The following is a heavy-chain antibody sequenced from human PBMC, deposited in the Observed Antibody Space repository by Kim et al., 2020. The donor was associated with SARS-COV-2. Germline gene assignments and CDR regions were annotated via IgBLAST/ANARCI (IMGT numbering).Heavy chain of an antibody. CDR2: IYYSGST. CDR1: GGSISSGGYY. V-gene: IGHV4-31*03. D-gene: IGHD2-2*01. CDR3: ARVRTHRNIVVVPVTNWFAP. J-gene: IGHJ5*02. Sequence: SETLSLTCTVSGGSISSGGYYWSWIRQHPGKGLEWIGYIYYSGSTYYNPSLKSRVTISVDTSKNQFSLKLSSVTAADTAVYYCARVRTHRNIVVVPVTNWFAPWGQGTLVTVSS.